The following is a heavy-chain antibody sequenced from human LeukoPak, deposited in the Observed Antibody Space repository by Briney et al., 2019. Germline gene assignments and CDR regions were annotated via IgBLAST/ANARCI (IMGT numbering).Heavy chain of an antibody. J-gene: IGHJ4*02. D-gene: IGHD3-16*01. CDR1: VYTFTVYY. CDR3: AKAPPVSPYYFDY. V-gene: IGHV1-2*02. Sequence: ASVKVSCKASVYTFTVYYIHCVRQAPGQGLECMGWINPNSGGTNYAQSFQGRVTMTRDTSINTVYMELSRLRSDDTAVYYCAKAPPVSPYYFDYWGQGTLVTVSS. CDR2: INPNSGGT.